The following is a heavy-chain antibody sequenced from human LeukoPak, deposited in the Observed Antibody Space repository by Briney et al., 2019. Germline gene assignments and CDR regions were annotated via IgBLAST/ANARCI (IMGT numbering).Heavy chain of an antibody. V-gene: IGHV1-2*02. J-gene: IGHJ4*02. D-gene: IGHD2-8*01. CDR1: GYTFTGYY. Sequence: ASVKVSCKASGYTFTGYYMHWVRQAPGQGLEWMGWINPNSGGTNYAQKLQGRVTMTTDTSTSTAYMELRSLRSDDTAVYYCARATARYCTNGVCYTSPFDYWGQGTLVTVSS. CDR2: INPNSGGT. CDR3: ARATARYCTNGVCYTSPFDY.